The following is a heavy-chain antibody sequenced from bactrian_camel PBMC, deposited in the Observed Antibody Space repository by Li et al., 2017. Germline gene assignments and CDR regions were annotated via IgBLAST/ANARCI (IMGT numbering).Heavy chain of an antibody. Sequence: VQLVESGGGLVQPGGSLRLSCAASGFTFDHYYMSWVRQAPGKGLEWVSTINRAGGSTYYADAVTGRFTISRDNAKNTVYLQMNSLNTEDTAVYYCVRDFSSDTIATMINWGQGTQVTVS. CDR1: GFTFDHYY. D-gene: IGHD4*01. V-gene: IGHV3S36*01. CDR3: VRDFSSDTIATMIN. CDR2: INRAGGST. J-gene: IGHJ4*01.